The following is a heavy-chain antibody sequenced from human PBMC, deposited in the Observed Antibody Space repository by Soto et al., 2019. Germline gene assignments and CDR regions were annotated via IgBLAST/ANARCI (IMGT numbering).Heavy chain of an antibody. J-gene: IGHJ4*02. CDR3: AKASDFWSGYRPYYFDY. V-gene: IGHV3-23*01. Sequence: TGGSLRLSCAASGFTFSSYAMSWVRQAPGTGLEWVSAISGSGGSTYYADSVKGRFTISRDNSKNTLYPQMNSLRAEDTAVYYCAKASDFWSGYRPYYFDYWGQGTLVTVSS. CDR2: ISGSGGST. D-gene: IGHD3-3*01. CDR1: GFTFSSYA.